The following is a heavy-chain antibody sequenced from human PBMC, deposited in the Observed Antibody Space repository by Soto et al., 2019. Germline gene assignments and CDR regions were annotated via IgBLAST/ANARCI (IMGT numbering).Heavy chain of an antibody. V-gene: IGHV3-30*18. CDR1: GFTFSSYG. CDR3: AKDRTRAGSFDY. D-gene: IGHD6-19*01. Sequence: QVHLVESGGGVVQPGRSLRLSCAASGFTFSSYGMHWVRQAPGKGLEWVAVISYDGSNKYYADSVKGRFTISRDNSKNTLYLQMNSLRAEDTAVYYCAKDRTRAGSFDYWGQGTLVTVSS. CDR2: ISYDGSNK. J-gene: IGHJ4*02.